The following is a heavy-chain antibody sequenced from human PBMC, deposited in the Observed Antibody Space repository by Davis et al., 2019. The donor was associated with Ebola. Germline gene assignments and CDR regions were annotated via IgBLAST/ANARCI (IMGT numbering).Heavy chain of an antibody. J-gene: IGHJ3*02. V-gene: IGHV3-30*03. CDR1: GFTFSSYG. Sequence: GESLKISCAASGFTFSSYGMHWVRQAPGKGLEWVAVISYDGSNKYYADSVKGRFTISRDNSKNTLYLQMNSLRAEDTAVYYCAREGQSAFDIWGQGTMVTVSS. CDR2: ISYDGSNK. CDR3: AREGQSAFDI.